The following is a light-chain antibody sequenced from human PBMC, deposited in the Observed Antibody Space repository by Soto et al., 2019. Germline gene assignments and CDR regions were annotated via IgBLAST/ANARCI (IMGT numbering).Light chain of an antibody. CDR3: QQDGTSRA. J-gene: IGKJ1*01. V-gene: IGKV3-20*01. Sequence: EIVLTQTPGILSLSPGERATLSCRASQSVSSNYFALYQQKPGQAPKLLIYGASRRATDIPDRFSGSGCGKEFTLTSNRLEPEDFAVYYCQQDGTSRAFGQGTTVEIK. CDR2: GAS. CDR1: QSVSSNY.